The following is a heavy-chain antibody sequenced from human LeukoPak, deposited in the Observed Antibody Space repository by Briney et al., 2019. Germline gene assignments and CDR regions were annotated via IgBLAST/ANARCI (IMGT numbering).Heavy chain of an antibody. J-gene: IGHJ4*02. Sequence: PGGSLRLSCAASGFTFSTYAMSWVRQAPGKGLEWVSGIGGSGGSTYYADSVKGRFTISRDSSKNTLYLQMNSLTAEDTAVYYCAKGFRYFDYWGQGTLVTVSS. CDR2: IGGSGGST. V-gene: IGHV3-23*01. CDR3: AKGFRYFDY. D-gene: IGHD2/OR15-2a*01. CDR1: GFTFSTYA.